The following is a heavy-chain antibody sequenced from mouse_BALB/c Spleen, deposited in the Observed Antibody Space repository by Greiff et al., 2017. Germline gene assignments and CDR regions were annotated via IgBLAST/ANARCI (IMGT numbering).Heavy chain of an antibody. CDR2: IDPETGGT. CDR3: TRTQRYDGGY. V-gene: IGHV1-15*01. Sequence: QVQLQQSGAELVRPGASVTLSCKASGYTFTDYEMHWVKQTPVYGLEWIGAIDPETGGTAYNQKFKGKATLTADKSSSTAYMELRSLTSEDSAVYYCTRTQRYDGGYWGQGTTLTVSS. D-gene: IGHD2-14*01. CDR1: GYTFTDYE. J-gene: IGHJ2*01.